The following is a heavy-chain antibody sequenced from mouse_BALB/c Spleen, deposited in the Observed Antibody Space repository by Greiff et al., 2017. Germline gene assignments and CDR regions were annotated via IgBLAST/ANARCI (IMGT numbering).Heavy chain of an antibody. CDR1: GFTFSSFG. J-gene: IGHJ4*01. D-gene: IGHD2-14*01. CDR2: ISSGSSTL. CDR3: ARGDRYDGYYYAMDY. Sequence: VESGGGLVQPGGSRKLSCAASGFTFSSFGMHWVRPAPEKGLEWVAYISSGSSTLYYADTVKGRFTISRDNPKNTLFLQMTSLRSEDTAMYYCARGDRYDGYYYAMDYWGQGTSVTVSS. V-gene: IGHV5-17*02.